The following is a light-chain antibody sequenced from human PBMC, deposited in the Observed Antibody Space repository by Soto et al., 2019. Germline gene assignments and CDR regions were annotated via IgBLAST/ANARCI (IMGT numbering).Light chain of an antibody. V-gene: IGKV1-9*01. CDR3: QHLNTYPLT. Sequence: IPLTQSPSSLSASVVDRVTITCRASQGVSTYLAWYQQQPGDAPNLLIYAASTSQSGLPSMCSGSGSGTDFTLTISSLHQEYSATYYFQHLNTYPLTFGGGTKVDI. J-gene: IGKJ4*01. CDR1: QGVSTY. CDR2: AAS.